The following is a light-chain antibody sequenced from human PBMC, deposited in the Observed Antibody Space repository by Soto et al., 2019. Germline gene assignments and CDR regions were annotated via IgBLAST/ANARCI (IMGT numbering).Light chain of an antibody. J-gene: IGKJ5*01. V-gene: IGKV3D-15*01. CDR2: GAS. Sequence: EIVMTQSPVTLSVSPGERTTLSCGASQSVSSNLAWYQQRPGQAPRLLIYGASSRATGIPDRFSGSGSGTEFTLSITSLQSEDFAVYSCQQYSQWPITFGQGTRLEIK. CDR3: QQYSQWPIT. CDR1: QSVSSN.